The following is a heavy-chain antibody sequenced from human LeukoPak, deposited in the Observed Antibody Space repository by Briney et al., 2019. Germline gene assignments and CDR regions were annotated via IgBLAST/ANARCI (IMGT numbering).Heavy chain of an antibody. CDR3: ARLRGLLVVLDFDY. V-gene: IGHV1-18*01. J-gene: IGHJ4*02. CDR1: GYTFTSYG. Sequence: GGSLRLSCAASGYTFTSYGISWVRQAPGQGLEWMGWISAYNGNTNYAQKLQGRVTMTTDTSTSTAYMELRSLRSDDTAVYYCARLRGLLVVLDFDYWGQGTLVTVSS. D-gene: IGHD2-8*01. CDR2: ISAYNGNT.